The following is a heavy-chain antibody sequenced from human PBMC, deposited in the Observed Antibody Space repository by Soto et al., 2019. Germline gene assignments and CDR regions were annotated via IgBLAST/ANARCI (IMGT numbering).Heavy chain of an antibody. CDR1: SGSVSSATYY. CDR2: VYYSGTT. J-gene: IGHJ6*02. CDR3: ARDMYLRPRPWGMDV. V-gene: IGHV4-61*01. Sequence: QVQLQESGPGLVKPSETLSLTCTVSSGSVSSATYYWNWIRQPPGKGLEWVGSVYYSGTTNYNPSLRSRVTISVDTSYNQLSLKVSSVTAADTAVYYCARDMYLRPRPWGMDVWGQGTTVTVSS. D-gene: IGHD2-8*01.